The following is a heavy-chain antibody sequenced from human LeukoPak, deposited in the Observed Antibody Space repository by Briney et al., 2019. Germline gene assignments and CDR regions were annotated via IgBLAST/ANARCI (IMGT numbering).Heavy chain of an antibody. Sequence: SETLSLTCTVSGGSVTDYYWSWIRQSPGKGLEWIGYIYYTGTSYNPSLKSRVTISADTSKNQFSLKLISVTAADTAVYYCARVVVGATIPHYWGQGTLVTVSS. CDR1: GGSVTDYY. V-gene: IGHV4-59*02. D-gene: IGHD1-26*01. CDR2: IYYTGT. CDR3: ARVVVGATIPHY. J-gene: IGHJ4*02.